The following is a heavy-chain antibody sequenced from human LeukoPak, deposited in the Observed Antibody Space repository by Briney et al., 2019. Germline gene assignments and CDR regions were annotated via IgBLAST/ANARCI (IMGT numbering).Heavy chain of an antibody. CDR2: IKQDGNEK. J-gene: IGHJ5*01. CDR1: GFTFSRYW. D-gene: IGHD4-11*01. V-gene: IGHV3-7*01. Sequence: GGSLRLSYAASGFTFSRYWMNWVRQAPGKGPEWVANIKQDGNEKYYVDSVKGRFSISRDNAKNSLYLQMDSLRAEDTAVYYCAKEGAYPIVTYDSWGQGALVTVSS. CDR3: AKEGAYPIVTYDS.